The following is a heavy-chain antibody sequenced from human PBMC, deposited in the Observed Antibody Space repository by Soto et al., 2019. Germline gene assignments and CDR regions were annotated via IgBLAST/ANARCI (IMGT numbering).Heavy chain of an antibody. Sequence: TSYHISWVRQAPGQGLEWMGWISAYNGNTNYAQKLQGRVTMTTDTSTSTAYMELRSLRSDDTAVYYCARGAPPEVDWGQGTLVNVSS. CDR1: TSYH. V-gene: IGHV1-18*01. CDR3: ARGAPPEVD. D-gene: IGHD2-2*01. CDR2: ISAYNGNT. J-gene: IGHJ4*02.